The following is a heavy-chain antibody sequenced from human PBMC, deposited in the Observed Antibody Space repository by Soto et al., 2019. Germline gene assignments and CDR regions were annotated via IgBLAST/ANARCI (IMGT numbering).Heavy chain of an antibody. CDR3: TRANWYSEY. D-gene: IGHD7-27*01. V-gene: IGHV4-59*11. CDR1: GGSISNHY. Sequence: QVQLQESGPGLVKPSETLSLTCTVSGGSISNHYWSWIRQPPGKGLEWIGYIYYNGNTNYNPPLXXXXXXXXXXXXXXXXXXXSSVTAADTAVYYCTRANWYSEYWGQGTLVTVSS. CDR2: IYYNGNT. J-gene: IGHJ4*02.